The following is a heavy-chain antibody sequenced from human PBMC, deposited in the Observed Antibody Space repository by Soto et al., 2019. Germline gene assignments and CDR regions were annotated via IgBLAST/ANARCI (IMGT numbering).Heavy chain of an antibody. CDR3: ARMSATGTRWFDP. CDR2: ISYRGTT. J-gene: IGHJ5*02. CDR1: GGSINSGAYY. Sequence: QVQLHESGPGLVKPSQTLSLTCTVSGGSINSGAYYWSWVRQHPGQCLEWIGAISYRGTTYYNPSLQSRITMSVDTSKTQLSLKLSSVTAADTAVYYCARMSATGTRWFDPWGPGTLVTVSS. V-gene: IGHV4-31*03. D-gene: IGHD1-1*01.